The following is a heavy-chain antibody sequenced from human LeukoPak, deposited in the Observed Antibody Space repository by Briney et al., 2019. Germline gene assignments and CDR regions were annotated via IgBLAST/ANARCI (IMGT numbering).Heavy chain of an antibody. CDR2: ISNSGGTT. Sequence: GGSLRLSCAASGFTFSSYAMSWVRQAPGKGLEWVSGISNSGGTTYYADSVKGRLTISRDNSKNTLSLHMNSLRPEDTAVYYCAKVKLATAGVRGFDYWGQGTLVTVSS. V-gene: IGHV3-23*01. CDR1: GFTFSSYA. CDR3: AKVKLATAGVRGFDY. J-gene: IGHJ4*02. D-gene: IGHD1-14*01.